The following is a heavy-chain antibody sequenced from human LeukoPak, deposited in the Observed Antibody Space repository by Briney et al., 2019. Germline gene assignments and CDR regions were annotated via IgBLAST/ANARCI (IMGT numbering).Heavy chain of an antibody. V-gene: IGHV3-21*01. D-gene: IGHD2-2*01. Sequence: GGSLRLSCSASAFTFSTYSMNWVRQAPGKGLEWVSSISSSSSYIYYADSVKGRFTISRDDAKNSLFLQMNSLRAEDTAVYYCARDQPYQPLHLFDYWGQGTLVTVSS. J-gene: IGHJ4*02. CDR3: ARDQPYQPLHLFDY. CDR2: ISSSSSYI. CDR1: AFTFSTYS.